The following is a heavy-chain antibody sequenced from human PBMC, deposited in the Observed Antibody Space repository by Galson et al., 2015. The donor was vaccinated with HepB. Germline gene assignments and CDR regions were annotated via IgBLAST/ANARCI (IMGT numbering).Heavy chain of an antibody. J-gene: IGHJ4*02. Sequence: SLRLSCAASEFTVSNNYMSWVRQAPGKGPEWVSLIYSNGNTRYADSVRGRFTISGDNSKNTLYLQMNSLTAEDTAVYYCMRRWQWGQGTLVIVSS. CDR3: MRRWQ. V-gene: IGHV3-53*01. CDR1: EFTVSNNY. D-gene: IGHD5-24*01. CDR2: IYSNGNT.